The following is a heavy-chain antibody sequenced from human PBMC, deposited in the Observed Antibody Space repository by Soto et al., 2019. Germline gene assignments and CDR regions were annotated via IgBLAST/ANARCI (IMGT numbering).Heavy chain of an antibody. CDR3: ATAPRPYYYDSSGYYYV. J-gene: IGHJ4*02. Sequence: GGSLRLSCAASGFTFSSYSMNWVRQAPGKGLEWVSSISSSSSYIYYADSVKGRFTISRDNAKNSLYLQMNSLRAEDTAVYYCATAPRPYYYDSSGYYYVWGQGTLVTVSS. V-gene: IGHV3-21*01. D-gene: IGHD3-22*01. CDR1: GFTFSSYS. CDR2: ISSSSSYI.